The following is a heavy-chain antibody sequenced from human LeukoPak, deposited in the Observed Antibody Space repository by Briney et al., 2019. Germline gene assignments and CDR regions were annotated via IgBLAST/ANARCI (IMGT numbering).Heavy chain of an antibody. Sequence: SETLSLTCTVSGGSIDRYYGSWIRQPPGKGLEWDGYIYTSGSTNYNPSLKSRVTMSVDTSKNQFSLKLTSVTAADTAVYYCARQAYYSNSASWTGFDYWGQGTLVTVSS. CDR2: IYTSGST. J-gene: IGHJ4*02. CDR3: ARQAYYSNSASWTGFDY. V-gene: IGHV4-4*09. D-gene: IGHD3-10*01. CDR1: GGSIDRYY.